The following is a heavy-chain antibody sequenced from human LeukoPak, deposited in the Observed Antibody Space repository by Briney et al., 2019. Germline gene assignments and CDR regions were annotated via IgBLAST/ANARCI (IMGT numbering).Heavy chain of an antibody. V-gene: IGHV3-23*01. CDR2: INGSGYST. CDR1: GFTFNTYT. J-gene: IGHJ5*02. Sequence: GGSLRLSCAASGFTFNTYTMAWVRQAPGKGLEWISSINGSGYSTFYADSVKGRFTISRDNSKKTVHLQMDKLRAEDTAIYYCATDSSSWNIFDNWGQGTLVTVSS. CDR3: ATDSSSWNIFDN. D-gene: IGHD6-13*01.